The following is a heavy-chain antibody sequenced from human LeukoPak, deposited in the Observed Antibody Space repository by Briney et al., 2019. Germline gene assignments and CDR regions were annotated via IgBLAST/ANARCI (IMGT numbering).Heavy chain of an antibody. V-gene: IGHV3-30*03. CDR3: ARDLNLGTSASY. J-gene: IGHJ4*02. CDR2: ISFDGTNK. Sequence: PGGSLRLSCAASGFTFRSYGMHWVRQAPGKGLEWVAMISFDGTNKHYADSVKGRFTISRDNSKDTLSLEMNNLRPEDTAVYYCARDLNLGTSASYWGQGTLVTVSS. CDR1: GFTFRSYG.